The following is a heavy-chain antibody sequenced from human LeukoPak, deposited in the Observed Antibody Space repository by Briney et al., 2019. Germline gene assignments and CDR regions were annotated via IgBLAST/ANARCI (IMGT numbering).Heavy chain of an antibody. J-gene: IGHJ5*02. CDR3: ARGYSSSRYNWFDP. V-gene: IGHV3-74*01. CDR2: LKSDGSST. D-gene: IGHD6-13*01. Sequence: TGGSLRLSCAASGFTFSSYWMHWVRQAPGKGLVWVSRLKSDGSSTSYADSVKGRLTISRDNAKNTLYLQMNSLRAEDTAVYYCARGYSSSRYNWFDPWGQGTLVTVSS. CDR1: GFTFSSYW.